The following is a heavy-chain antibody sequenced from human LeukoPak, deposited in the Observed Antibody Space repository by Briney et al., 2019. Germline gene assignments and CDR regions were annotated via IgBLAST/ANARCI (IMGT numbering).Heavy chain of an antibody. D-gene: IGHD5-24*01. Sequence: SETLSLTCAVYGGSFSGYYWSWIRQPLGTGLEWIGEINHSGSTNYNPSLKSRVTISVDTSKNQFSLKLSSVTAADTAVYYCARGRDGYKRGPGPSYWYFDLWGRGTLVTVSS. CDR3: ARGRDGYKRGPGPSYWYFDL. CDR1: GGSFSGYY. V-gene: IGHV4-34*01. CDR2: INHSGST. J-gene: IGHJ2*01.